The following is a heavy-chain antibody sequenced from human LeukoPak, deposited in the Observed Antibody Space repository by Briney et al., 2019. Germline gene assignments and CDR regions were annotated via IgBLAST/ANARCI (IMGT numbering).Heavy chain of an antibody. J-gene: IGHJ4*02. D-gene: IGHD6-13*01. V-gene: IGHV3-30*18. Sequence: QPGGSLRLSCAVSGFSVSSSYMTWVRQAPGKGLEWVAVISYDGSNKYYADSVKGRFTISRDNSKNTLYLQMNSLRAEDTAVYYCAKDHAIAAAGPLGYWGQGTLVTVSS. CDR3: AKDHAIAAAGPLGY. CDR1: GFSVSSSY. CDR2: ISYDGSNK.